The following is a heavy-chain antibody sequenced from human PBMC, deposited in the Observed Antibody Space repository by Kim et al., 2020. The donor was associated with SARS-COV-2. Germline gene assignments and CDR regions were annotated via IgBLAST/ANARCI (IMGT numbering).Heavy chain of an antibody. J-gene: IGHJ4*02. CDR2: ISGSGSRT. Sequence: GGSLRLSCAASGFTFSRYAMSWVRQAPGKGLEWVSAISGSGSRTYYGDSVRGRFSISRDNSKNSLYLQMNSLRAEDTAIYYCAKDSGNDYGDQFDYWGQGTLVTVSS. V-gene: IGHV3-23*01. CDR3: AKDSGNDYGDQFDY. CDR1: GFTFSRYA. D-gene: IGHD4-17*01.